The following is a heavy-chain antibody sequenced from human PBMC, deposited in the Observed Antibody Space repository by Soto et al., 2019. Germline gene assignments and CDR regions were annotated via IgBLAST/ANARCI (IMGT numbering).Heavy chain of an antibody. CDR1: GFTFSSYA. CDR3: VRAGGYYYDSSGYYLDY. CDR2: ISYDGSNK. Sequence: GGSLRLSCAASGFTFSSYAMHWVRQAPGKGLEWVAVISYDGSNKYYADSVKGRFTISRDNSKNTLYLQMNSLRAEDTAVYYCVRAGGYYYDSSGYYLDYWGQGTLVTVSS. D-gene: IGHD3-22*01. J-gene: IGHJ4*02. V-gene: IGHV3-30-3*01.